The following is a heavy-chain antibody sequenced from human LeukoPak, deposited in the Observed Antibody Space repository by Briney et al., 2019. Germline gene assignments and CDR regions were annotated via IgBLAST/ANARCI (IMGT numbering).Heavy chain of an antibody. Sequence: GGSLRLSCAASGFTFSSYAMSWVRQAPGKGLEWVSAISGSGGSTYYADSVKGRFTISRDNSKNTLYLQMNSLRAEDTAVYYCAKDGIVVVPALRRSYYYYMDVWGKGTTVTVSS. V-gene: IGHV3-23*01. CDR1: GFTFSSYA. CDR3: AKDGIVVVPALRRSYYYYMDV. D-gene: IGHD2-2*01. J-gene: IGHJ6*03. CDR2: ISGSGGST.